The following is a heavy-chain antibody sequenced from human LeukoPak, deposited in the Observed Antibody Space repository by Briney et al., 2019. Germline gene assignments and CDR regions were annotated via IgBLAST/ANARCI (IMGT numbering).Heavy chain of an antibody. V-gene: IGHV3-30*18. CDR1: GFTFSSYA. CDR2: ISYDGSNK. Sequence: GGSLRLSCAASGFTFSSYARSGVRQAPAKGLEGVAVISYDGSNKYYADSVKGRFTISRDNSKNTLYLQMNSLRAEDTAVYYCAKPEYSSSDDAFDIWGQGTMVTVSS. D-gene: IGHD6-6*01. J-gene: IGHJ3*02. CDR3: AKPEYSSSDDAFDI.